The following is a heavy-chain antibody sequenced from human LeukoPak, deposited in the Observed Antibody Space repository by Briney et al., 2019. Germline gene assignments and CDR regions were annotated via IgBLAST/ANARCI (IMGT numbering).Heavy chain of an antibody. CDR3: AKTYKEGSTSLYYFDY. Sequence: GGSLRLSCAVSGFAFGSEAMSWVRQAPGKGLEWVAVISYDGSNEYYADSVKGRFTISRDNSKNTLSLQMNSLRAEDTAVYYCAKTYKEGSTSLYYFDYWGQGTLVTVSS. CDR2: ISYDGSNE. D-gene: IGHD2-2*01. V-gene: IGHV3-30-3*02. J-gene: IGHJ4*02. CDR1: GFAFGSEA.